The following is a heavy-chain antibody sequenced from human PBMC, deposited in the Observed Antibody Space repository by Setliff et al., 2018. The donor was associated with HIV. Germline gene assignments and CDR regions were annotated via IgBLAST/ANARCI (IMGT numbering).Heavy chain of an antibody. CDR1: GGSFGDYH. D-gene: IGHD3-10*01. CDR2: IFRSGTT. Sequence: SETLSLTCTLSGGSFGDYHWSWIRQPAGRGLEWIGRIFRSGTTDYKFSLKSRVTISIDTSKNQFSLKLSSVTAADTAVYYCAREESTEDYGSGSYGPTFPPPLIYWGQGTLVTVSS. CDR3: AREESTEDYGSGSYGPTFPPPLIY. J-gene: IGHJ4*02. V-gene: IGHV4-4*07.